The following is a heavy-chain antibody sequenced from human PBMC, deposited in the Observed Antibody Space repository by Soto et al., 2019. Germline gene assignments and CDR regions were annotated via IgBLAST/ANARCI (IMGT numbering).Heavy chain of an antibody. CDR1: GFTFSSYG. J-gene: IGHJ4*02. Sequence: QVQLVESGGGVVQPGRSLRLSCAASGFTFSSYGMHWVRQAPGKGLEWVAVIWYDGSNKYYADSVKGRFTISRDNSKNTLYLQMNSLRAEDTAVYYCAREGRDYGDYSLDYWGQGTLVTVSS. D-gene: IGHD4-17*01. V-gene: IGHV3-33*01. CDR2: IWYDGSNK. CDR3: AREGRDYGDYSLDY.